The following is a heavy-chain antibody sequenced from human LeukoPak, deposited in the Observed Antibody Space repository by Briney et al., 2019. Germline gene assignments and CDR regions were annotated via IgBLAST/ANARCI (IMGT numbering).Heavy chain of an antibody. CDR1: GDSISSGDYY. Sequence: SETLSLTCTVSGDSISSGDYYWPWIRQPPGKGLEWIVYIYYNGITYYNPSLKSRVIISVDQPKKQFSLKPSSVTAADTAVYYCAGAVTGYYLSHYYFPYWGRGTLVTVSS. CDR3: AGAVTGYYLSHYYFPY. CDR2: IYYNGIT. J-gene: IGHJ4*02. D-gene: IGHD3-9*01. V-gene: IGHV4-30-4*01.